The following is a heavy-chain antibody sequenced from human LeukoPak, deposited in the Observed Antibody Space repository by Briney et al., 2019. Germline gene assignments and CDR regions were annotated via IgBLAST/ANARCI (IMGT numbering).Heavy chain of an antibody. D-gene: IGHD4-17*01. J-gene: IGHJ3*02. CDR2: IWYDGSNK. CDR1: GFTFSSYG. Sequence: GGSLRLSCAASGFTFSSYGMHWVHQAPGKGLEWVAVIWYDGSNKYYADSVKGRFTISRDNSKNTLYLQMNSLRAEDTAVYYCARSYGDYLWGTFDIWGQGTMVTVSS. CDR3: ARSYGDYLWGTFDI. V-gene: IGHV3-33*01.